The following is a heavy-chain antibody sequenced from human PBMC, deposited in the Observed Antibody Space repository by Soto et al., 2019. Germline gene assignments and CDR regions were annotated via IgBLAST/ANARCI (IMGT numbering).Heavy chain of an antibody. CDR1: GGSISSGGYY. V-gene: IGHV4-31*03. CDR3: ASRRVGSSSSGYYYMDV. CDR2: IYYSGST. Sequence: QVQLQESGPGLVKPSQTLSLTCTVSGGSISSGGYYWSWIRQHPGKGLEWIGYIYYSGSTYYNPSLTSRVTISVDTSKNQFSLKLSSVTAADTAVYYCASRRVGSSSSGYYYMDVWGKGTTVTVSS. D-gene: IGHD6-6*01. J-gene: IGHJ6*03.